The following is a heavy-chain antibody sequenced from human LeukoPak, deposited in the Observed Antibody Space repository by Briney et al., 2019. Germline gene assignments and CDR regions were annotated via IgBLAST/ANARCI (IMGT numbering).Heavy chain of an antibody. CDR3: AKDHGDYVWGSYRPGLNWFDP. V-gene: IGHV3-23*01. CDR1: GFTFSSYA. Sequence: GGSLRLSCAASGFTFSSYATSWVRQAPGKGLEWVSAVSGSGGSTYYADSVKGRFTISRDNSKNTLYLQMNSLRAEDTAVYYCAKDHGDYVWGSYRPGLNWFDPWGQGTLVTVSS. D-gene: IGHD3-16*02. CDR2: VSGSGGST. J-gene: IGHJ5*02.